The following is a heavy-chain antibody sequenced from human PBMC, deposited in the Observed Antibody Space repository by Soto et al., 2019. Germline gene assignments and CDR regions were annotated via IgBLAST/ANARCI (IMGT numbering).Heavy chain of an antibody. CDR1: GGTFSSYA. V-gene: IGHV1-69*01. Sequence: QVQLVQSGAAVKKPGSSVKVSCKASGGTFSSYAISWVRQAHGQGLEWMGGIIPIFGTANYAQKFQGRVTSTADESTSTAYMELSSLRSEDSSVYYCARDRVAAAGTTVFDYWGQGTLVRVSS. J-gene: IGHJ4*02. D-gene: IGHD6-13*01. CDR3: ARDRVAAAGTTVFDY. CDR2: IIPIFGTA.